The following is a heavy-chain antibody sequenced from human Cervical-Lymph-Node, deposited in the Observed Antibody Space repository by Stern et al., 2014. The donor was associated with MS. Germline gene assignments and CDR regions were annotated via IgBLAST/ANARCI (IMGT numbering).Heavy chain of an antibody. CDR1: GFIFSDHY. J-gene: IGHJ4*02. CDR2: SRNKARRFTT. Sequence: EVQLGESGGGLVQPGGSLRLSCTVSGFIFSDHYIDWVRQAPGKGLEWVGRSRNKARRFTTDYAASVKGRFTLSRDPTKNSLYLQMNSLKTEDTAVYYCARTTVKMGDFNHWGQGILVSVSS. D-gene: IGHD4-17*01. CDR3: ARTTVKMGDFNH. V-gene: IGHV3-72*01.